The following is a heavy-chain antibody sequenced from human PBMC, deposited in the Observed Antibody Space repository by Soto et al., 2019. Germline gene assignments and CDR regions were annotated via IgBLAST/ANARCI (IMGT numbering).Heavy chain of an antibody. CDR3: AKRMVTRVYYYYGMDV. D-gene: IGHD2-21*02. CDR2: ISGSGGST. J-gene: IGHJ6*02. Sequence: GGSLRLSCAASGFTFSSYAMSWVRQAPGKGLEWVSAISGSGGSTYYADSVKGRFTISRDNSKNTLYLQMNSLRAEDTAVYYCAKRMVTRVYYYYGMDVWRQRTTVTVSS. CDR1: GFTFSSYA. V-gene: IGHV3-23*01.